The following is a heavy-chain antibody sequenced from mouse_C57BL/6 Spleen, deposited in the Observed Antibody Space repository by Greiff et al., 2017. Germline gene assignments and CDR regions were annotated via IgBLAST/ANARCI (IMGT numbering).Heavy chain of an antibody. J-gene: IGHJ4*01. D-gene: IGHD2-2*01. Sequence: QVQLQQSGAELVKPGASVKISCKASGYAFSSYWMNWVKQRPGKGLEWIGQIYPGDGDTNYNGKFKGKATLTGAKSSSTAYMQLSSLTSEDSAVYFCAREVYGYDGDYYAMDDGGQGTSVTVSS. CDR2: IYPGDGDT. CDR1: GYAFSSYW. V-gene: IGHV1-80*01. CDR3: AREVYGYDGDYYAMDD.